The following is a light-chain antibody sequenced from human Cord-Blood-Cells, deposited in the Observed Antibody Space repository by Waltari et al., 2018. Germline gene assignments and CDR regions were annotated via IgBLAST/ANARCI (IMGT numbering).Light chain of an antibody. CDR3: SSYTSSSTFVV. V-gene: IGLV2-14*01. Sequence: QSALTQPASVSGSPGQSITISCTGTSSDVGGYNYVSWYQQHPGKAPKLMIYDVSKRPSGVSNRFSGSKSGNTASLTISGLQAEDKADYYCSSYTSSSTFVVFGGGTKLTVL. CDR1: SSDVGGYNY. CDR2: DVS. J-gene: IGLJ2*01.